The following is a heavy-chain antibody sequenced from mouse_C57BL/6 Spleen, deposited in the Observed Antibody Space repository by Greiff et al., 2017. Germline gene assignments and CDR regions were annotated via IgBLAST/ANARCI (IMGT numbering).Heavy chain of an antibody. V-gene: IGHV1-82*01. J-gene: IGHJ1*03. D-gene: IGHD3-1*01. CDR1: GYAFSSSW. CDR3: ARSGGPHWYFDV. Sequence: VQLQQSGPELVKPGASVKISCKASGYAFSSSWMNWVKQRPGKGLEWIGRIYPGDGDTNYNGKFKGKATLTADKSSSTAYMQLSSLTSEDSAVYFCARSGGPHWYFDVWGTGTTVTVSS. CDR2: IYPGDGDT.